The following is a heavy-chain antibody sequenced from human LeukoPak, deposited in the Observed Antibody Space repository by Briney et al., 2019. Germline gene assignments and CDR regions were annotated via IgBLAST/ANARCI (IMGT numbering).Heavy chain of an antibody. J-gene: IGHJ2*01. CDR1: GGSISSYY. CDR2: IYYSGST. D-gene: IGHD6-13*01. CDR3: ASRIAAAGLWYFDL. V-gene: IGHV4-59*08. Sequence: SETLSLTCTVSGGSISSYYWSWIRQPPGKGLEWIGYIYYSGSTNYNPSLKSRVTISVDTSKNQYSLKLSSVTAADTAVYYCASRIAAAGLWYFDLWGRGTLVTVSS.